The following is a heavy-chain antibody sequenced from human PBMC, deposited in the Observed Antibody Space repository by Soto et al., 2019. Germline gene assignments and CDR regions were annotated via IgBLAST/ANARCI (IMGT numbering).Heavy chain of an antibody. CDR2: IKQDGSEK. Sequence: PGGSLRLSCAASGFIFGNFWMSWVRQAPGKGLEWVVNIKQDGSEKYYVDSVKGRFTLSRDNAKNSLHLQMNSLKAEDTAMYLCARVDDSNGWIFDYWGQGTLVTVSS. V-gene: IGHV3-7*01. CDR3: ARVDDSNGWIFDY. J-gene: IGHJ4*01. CDR1: GFIFGNFW. D-gene: IGHD6-19*01.